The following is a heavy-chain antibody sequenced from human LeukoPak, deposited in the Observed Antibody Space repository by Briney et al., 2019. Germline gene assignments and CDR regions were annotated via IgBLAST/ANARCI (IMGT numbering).Heavy chain of an antibody. Sequence: SETLSLTCAVSGYSISSGYYWGWIRQPPGKGLEWIGSIYHSGSTYYNPSLKSRVTISVDTSKNQFSLKLSSVTAADTAVYYCARLYSGSTLDYWGQGTLVTVSS. V-gene: IGHV4-38-2*01. D-gene: IGHD1-26*01. CDR2: IYHSGST. CDR1: GYSISSGYY. J-gene: IGHJ4*02. CDR3: ARLYSGSTLDY.